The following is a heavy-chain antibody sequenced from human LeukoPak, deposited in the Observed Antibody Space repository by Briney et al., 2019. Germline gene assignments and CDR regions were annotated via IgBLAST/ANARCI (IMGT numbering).Heavy chain of an antibody. CDR3: ARVLSVVPAAIGFDP. CDR1: GYTFTGYY. CDR2: INPNSGGT. J-gene: IGHJ5*02. Sequence: GASVKVSCKASGYTFTGYYMHWVRQAPGQGLEWMGWINPNSGGTNYAQKFQGRVTMTRDTSISTAYMELSRLRSDDTAVYYCARVLSVVPAAIGFDPWGQGTLVTVSS. D-gene: IGHD2-2*02. V-gene: IGHV1-2*02.